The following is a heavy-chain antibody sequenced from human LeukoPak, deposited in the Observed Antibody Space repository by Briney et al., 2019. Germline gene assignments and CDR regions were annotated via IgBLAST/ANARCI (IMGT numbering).Heavy chain of an antibody. CDR1: GHTFTAYY. J-gene: IGHJ6*02. Sequence: GASVRVSCKASGHTFTAYYMFWVRQAPGQGLEWMGWISAYNGNTNYAQKLQGRVTMTTDTSTSTAYMELRSLRSDDTAVYYCARDRVLLWFGESEPRGMDVWGQGTTVTVSS. V-gene: IGHV1-18*04. CDR3: ARDRVLLWFGESEPRGMDV. CDR2: ISAYNGNT. D-gene: IGHD3-10*01.